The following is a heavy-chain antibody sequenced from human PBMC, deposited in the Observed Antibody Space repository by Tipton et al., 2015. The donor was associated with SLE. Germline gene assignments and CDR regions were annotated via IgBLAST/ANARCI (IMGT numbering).Heavy chain of an antibody. D-gene: IGHD2-21*01. CDR1: GGSISSSSYY. Sequence: TLSLTCTVSGGSISSSSYYWGWIRQPPGKGLEWIGSIYYSGSTYYNPSLKSRVTISVDTSKNQFSLKLSSVTAADTAVYYCARGCGADCPADYWGQGMLVTVSS. CDR2: IYYSGST. V-gene: IGHV4-39*01. J-gene: IGHJ4*02. CDR3: ARGCGADCPADY.